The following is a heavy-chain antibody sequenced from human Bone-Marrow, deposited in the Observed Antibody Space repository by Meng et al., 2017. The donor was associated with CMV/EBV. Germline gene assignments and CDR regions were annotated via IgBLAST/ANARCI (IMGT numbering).Heavy chain of an antibody. V-gene: IGHV3-11*04. D-gene: IGHD3-22*01. CDR3: ARDGGYYGSSGNYYDV. CDR2: ISGSGIHI. Sequence: GESLKISCAASGFTFSDYYMSWIRQAPGKGLEWLSYISGSGIHIYYSDSVKGRFTISRDNAKNTLYLQMNSLRPEDTAVYYCARDGGYYGSSGNYYDVWGQGNLVNVAS. CDR1: GFTFSDYY. J-gene: IGHJ4*02.